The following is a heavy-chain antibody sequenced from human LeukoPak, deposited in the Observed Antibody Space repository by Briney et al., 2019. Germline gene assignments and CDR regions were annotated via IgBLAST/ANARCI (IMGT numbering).Heavy chain of an antibody. Sequence: GGSLRLSCAASGFTFSSYSMNWVRQAPGKGLEWVSYISSSSSTIYYADSVKGRFTISRDNAKNSLYLQVNSLRAEDTAVYYCARDVVAVAGTWFDPWGQGTLVTVSS. CDR1: GFTFSSYS. D-gene: IGHD6-19*01. V-gene: IGHV3-48*01. CDR3: ARDVVAVAGTWFDP. CDR2: ISSSSSTI. J-gene: IGHJ5*02.